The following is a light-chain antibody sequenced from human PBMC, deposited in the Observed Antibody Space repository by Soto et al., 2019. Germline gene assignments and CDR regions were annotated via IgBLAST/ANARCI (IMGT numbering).Light chain of an antibody. J-gene: IGLJ2*01. Sequence: QSALTQPGSVSGSPGQSVTISCVGTSGDIGDYNYVSWYQQHPGKVPNVIIYDVSNRPSGVSYRFSGTKSGNTASLTASGLHAEDEDDYYCCSYARSSPLVFGAGTKLTVL. CDR1: SGDIGDYNY. CDR3: CSYARSSPLV. CDR2: DVS. V-gene: IGLV2-14*01.